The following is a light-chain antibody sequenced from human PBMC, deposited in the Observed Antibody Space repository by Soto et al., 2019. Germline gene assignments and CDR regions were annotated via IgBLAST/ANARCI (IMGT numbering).Light chain of an antibody. CDR3: CPYAGSYTPYL. V-gene: IGLV2-11*01. Sequence: QSALTQPRSVSGSPGQSVTISCTGTSSDVGGYNYVSWYQQHPGKAPKLMIYDVSKRPSGVPDRFSGSKSGNTASLTISGLQAEYEDDYYCCPYAGSYTPYLFGTGTKVTVL. CDR1: SSDVGGYNY. CDR2: DVS. J-gene: IGLJ1*01.